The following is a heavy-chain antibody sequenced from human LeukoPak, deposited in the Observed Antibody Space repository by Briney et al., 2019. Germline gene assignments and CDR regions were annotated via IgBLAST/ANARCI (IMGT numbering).Heavy chain of an antibody. V-gene: IGHV1-18*01. D-gene: IGHD1-26*01. CDR3: ARESGSIQRDHDY. Sequence: GASVKVSCKDSGYTFTSYSICWVRHSPGQGLEWMGWINAYNGNRNNAQKLQGTVTTTTDTSTSTPYIYQWSLRSESTAVYYSARESGSIQRDHDYWGQGTLVTVSS. CDR1: GYTFTSYS. J-gene: IGHJ4*02. CDR2: INAYNGNR.